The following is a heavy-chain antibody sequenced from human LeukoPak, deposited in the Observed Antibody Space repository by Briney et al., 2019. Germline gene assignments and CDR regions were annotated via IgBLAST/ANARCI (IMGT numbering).Heavy chain of an antibody. D-gene: IGHD2-2*01. CDR1: GYSLSSGYY. J-gene: IGHJ4*02. CDR2: IYHSGST. V-gene: IGHV4-38-2*01. Sequence: SETLSLTCAVSGYSLSSGYYWGWIRQPPGKGLKWIGSIYHSGSTYYNPSLKSRVTISVDTSKNQFSLKLSSVTAADTAVYYCARRPCSSTSCLIDYWGQGTLVTVSS. CDR3: ARRPCSSTSCLIDY.